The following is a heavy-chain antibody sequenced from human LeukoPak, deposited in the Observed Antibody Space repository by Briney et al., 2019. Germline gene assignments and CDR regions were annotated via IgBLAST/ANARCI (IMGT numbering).Heavy chain of an antibody. Sequence: SGTLSLPFTVSGASVSWSPYYWGWIRPPPGKGLEWIGSIYSSGSTYYNASLQSRVTISIETSKNQISLKLASVTAADTAIYYCAKGAGGFSYYNWFDPWGQRTLVTVSS. D-gene: IGHD5-18*01. CDR3: AKGAGGFSYYNWFDP. V-gene: IGHV4-39*07. CDR2: IYSSGST. J-gene: IGHJ5*02. CDR1: GASVSWSPYY.